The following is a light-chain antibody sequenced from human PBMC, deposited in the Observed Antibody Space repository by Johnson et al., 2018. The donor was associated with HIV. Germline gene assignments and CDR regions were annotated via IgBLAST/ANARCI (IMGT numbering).Light chain of an antibody. J-gene: IGLJ1*01. Sequence: QSVLTQPPSVSAAPGQKVTISCSGSRSNIGNNYVSWYQQVPGAAPKLLIYDNNRRPSGIPDRFSGSKSGTSATLGITGLQTGDEADYYCGTWDSNLSSEVFGAGTKVTVL. CDR1: RSNIGNNY. V-gene: IGLV1-51*01. CDR2: DNN. CDR3: GTWDSNLSSEV.